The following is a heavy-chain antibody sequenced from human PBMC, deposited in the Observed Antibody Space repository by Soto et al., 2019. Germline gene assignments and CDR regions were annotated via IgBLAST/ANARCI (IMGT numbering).Heavy chain of an antibody. CDR2: IIPMLGTA. CDR1: GGTFSSYA. V-gene: IGHV1-69*01. Sequence: QVQLVQSGAEVKKPGSSVKVACKASGGTFSSYAITWVRQASEEGLAWMGGIIPMLGTANYAQRFQGRVTISADESTSTAYMELISLRSEDTAADYCATSRSDSSSWYGRYFDYWGQGTLVTVSS. CDR3: ATSRSDSSSWYGRYFDY. J-gene: IGHJ4*02. D-gene: IGHD6-13*01.